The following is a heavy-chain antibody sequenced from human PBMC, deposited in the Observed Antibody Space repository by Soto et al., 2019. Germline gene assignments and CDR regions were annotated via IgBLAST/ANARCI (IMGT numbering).Heavy chain of an antibody. J-gene: IGHJ5*02. V-gene: IGHV1-18*01. CDR1: GYTFTSYG. D-gene: IGHD3-10*01. CDR3: ESNCEGSATYRLHKPYIWFDP. Sequence: ASVKVSCKASGYTFTSYGISWVRQAPGQGLEWMGWISAYNGNTNYAQKLQSRVTMTTDTSTSTAYMELRSLRSDDTAVYYYESNCEGSATYRLHKPYIWFDPWGLGTLVIVSS. CDR2: ISAYNGNT.